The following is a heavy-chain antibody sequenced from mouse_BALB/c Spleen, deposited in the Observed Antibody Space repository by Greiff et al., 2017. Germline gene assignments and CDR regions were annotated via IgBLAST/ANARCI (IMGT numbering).Heavy chain of an antibody. CDR2: ISSGSSTI. CDR1: GFTFSSFG. D-gene: IGHD2-4*01. J-gene: IGHJ2*01. V-gene: IGHV5-17*02. CDR3: ARYYEFDY. Sequence: DVMLVESGGGLVQPGGSRKLSCAASGFTFSSFGMHWVRQAPEKGLEWVAYISSGSSTIYYADTVKGRFTISRDNPKNTLFLQMTSLRSEDTAMYYCARYYEFDYWGQGTTLTVSS.